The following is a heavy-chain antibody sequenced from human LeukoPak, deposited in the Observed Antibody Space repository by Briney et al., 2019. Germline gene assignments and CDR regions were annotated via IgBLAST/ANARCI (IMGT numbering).Heavy chain of an antibody. CDR1: GGSFSGYY. CDR2: INHSGST. CDR3: ARGPLTMTRGFDP. D-gene: IGHD4-17*01. V-gene: IGHV4-34*01. J-gene: IGHJ5*02. Sequence: SETLSLTCAVYGGSFSGYYWSWIRQPPGKGLEWIGEINHSGSTNYNPSLKSRVTISVDTSKNQFSLKLSSVTAAGTAVYYCARGPLTMTRGFDPWGQGTLVTVSS.